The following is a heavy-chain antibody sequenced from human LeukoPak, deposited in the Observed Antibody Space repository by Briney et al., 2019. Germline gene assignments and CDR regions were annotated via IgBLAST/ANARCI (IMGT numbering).Heavy chain of an antibody. J-gene: IGHJ4*02. CDR1: GYSFTRYG. CDR2: ISTSNGNT. CDR3: ARGMYSGSYFRYEF. Sequence: ASVKVSCKASGYSFTRYGITWVRQAPGQGLEWMGWISTSNGNTYYAQKLQGRVTLTADTSTSTAYMELRSLRSDDTAIYYCARGMYSGSYFRYEFWGQGTVVTVSS. D-gene: IGHD1-26*01. V-gene: IGHV1-18*01.